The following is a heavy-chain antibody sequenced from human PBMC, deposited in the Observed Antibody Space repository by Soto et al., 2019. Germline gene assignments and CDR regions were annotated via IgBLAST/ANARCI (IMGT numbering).Heavy chain of an antibody. V-gene: IGHV2-5*01. J-gene: IGHJ6*02. Sequence: QYSLKEFGPTLVKPTQTLTLTCTFSGFSLTTGGVRVGWIRPPPVRSLEWLAVIDWNDDSRRGSSLENRLTNRKNPTKHQVVLTKTNNSPVDTATYYCRCRRASGDYHGLDVWGQGTPVTVSS. CDR1: GFSLTTGGVR. D-gene: IGHD2-21*01. CDR3: RCRRASGDYHGLDV. CDR2: IDWNDDS.